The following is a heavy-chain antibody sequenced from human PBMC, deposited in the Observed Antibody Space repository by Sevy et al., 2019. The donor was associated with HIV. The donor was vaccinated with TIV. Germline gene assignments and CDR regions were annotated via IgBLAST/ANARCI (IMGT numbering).Heavy chain of an antibody. CDR3: ARDYFGSGTRNYFDY. V-gene: IGHV3-23*01. J-gene: IGHJ4*02. D-gene: IGHD3-10*01. Sequence: GSLRLSCVVSGFHFRSYAMSWVRQAPGKGLEWVSGISGSGSDTYYADSLKGRFTISRDNSKNTLSLQMNSLRVEATALYYCARDYFGSGTRNYFDYWGQGTLVTVSS. CDR2: ISGSGSDT. CDR1: GFHFRSYA.